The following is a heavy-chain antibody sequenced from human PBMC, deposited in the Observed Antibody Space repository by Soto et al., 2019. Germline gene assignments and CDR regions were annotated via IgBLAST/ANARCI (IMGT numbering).Heavy chain of an antibody. D-gene: IGHD7-27*01. Sequence: ASVKLSCKASGYTFTSYYMHWVRQAPGQGLEWMGIINPSGGSTSYAQKFQGRVTMTRDTSTSTVYMELSSLRSEDTAVYYCAIAFNLPGISFDYWCQGTLLSVS. J-gene: IGHJ4*02. CDR3: AIAFNLPGISFDY. CDR1: GYTFTSYY. V-gene: IGHV1-46*01. CDR2: INPSGGST.